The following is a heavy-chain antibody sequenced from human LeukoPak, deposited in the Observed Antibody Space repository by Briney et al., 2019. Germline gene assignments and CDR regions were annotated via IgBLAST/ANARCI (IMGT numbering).Heavy chain of an antibody. J-gene: IGHJ4*02. V-gene: IGHV4-59*01. CDR1: GGSISSYY. CDR3: AGDASLAY. CDR2: IYYSGST. Sequence: SETLSLTCTVSGGSISSYYWSWIRQPPGKGLEWIGYIYYSGSTNYNPSLKSRVTISVDTSKNQFSLKLSSVTAADTAVYYCAGDASLAYWGQGTLVTVSS.